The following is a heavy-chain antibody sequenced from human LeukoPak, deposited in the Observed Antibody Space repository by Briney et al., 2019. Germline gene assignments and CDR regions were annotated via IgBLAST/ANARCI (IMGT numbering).Heavy chain of an antibody. CDR1: GFTFSSYA. D-gene: IGHD1-26*01. Sequence: GGSLSPSHSASGFTFSSYAMDWVRQAPGKGLEYVSAISSNGGSTYYADSVKGRFTISRDNPKNTLYLQMSSLRAEDTAVYYCVKDPETVYSGRQDGMDVWGQGTTLTVSS. CDR3: VKDPETVYSGRQDGMDV. CDR2: ISSNGGST. J-gene: IGHJ6*01. V-gene: IGHV3-64D*09.